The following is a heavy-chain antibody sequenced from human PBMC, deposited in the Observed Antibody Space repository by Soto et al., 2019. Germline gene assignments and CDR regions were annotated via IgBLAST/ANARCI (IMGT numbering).Heavy chain of an antibody. Sequence: PSETLSLTCAVSGGSISSGGYSWSWIRQPPGKGLEWIGYIYHSGSTYYNPSLKSRVTISVDRSKNTLYLQMNSLRAEDTAVYYCARDGPRRWSGYSFDYWGQGTLVTVSS. J-gene: IGHJ4*02. CDR1: GGSISSGGYS. V-gene: IGHV4-30-2*01. CDR2: IYHSGST. D-gene: IGHD3-3*01. CDR3: ARDGPRRWSGYSFDY.